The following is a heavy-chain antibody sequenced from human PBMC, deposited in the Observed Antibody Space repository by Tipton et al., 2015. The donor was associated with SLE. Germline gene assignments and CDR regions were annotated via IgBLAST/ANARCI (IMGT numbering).Heavy chain of an antibody. V-gene: IGHV4-34*01. D-gene: IGHD3-3*01. Sequence: TLSLTCAVYGGSFSGYYWNWIRQPPGKGLEWIGEIYHSGSTNYNPSLKSRVTISLDTSKNQFSLKLSSVTAADTALYYCARVLSITIFGVVANYYYYGMDVWGQGTTVTVSS. CDR2: IYHSGST. CDR3: ARVLSITIFGVVANYYYYGMDV. CDR1: GGSFSGYY. J-gene: IGHJ6*02.